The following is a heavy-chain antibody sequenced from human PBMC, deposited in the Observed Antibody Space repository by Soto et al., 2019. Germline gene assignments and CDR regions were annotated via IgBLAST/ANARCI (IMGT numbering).Heavy chain of an antibody. CDR2: ISANNGKT. Sequence: QVQLVQSGAEVKKPGASVKVSCKASGYTFTNYGISWVRQAPGQGLEWMGWISANNGKTNYAQKLQGRVTMTTDTPTSTAYMELRSLRSDDTAVYYCARSPYFSDSSCPNWFDPWGQGTLVTVSS. CDR1: GYTFTNYG. J-gene: IGHJ5*02. D-gene: IGHD3-22*01. V-gene: IGHV1-18*01. CDR3: ARSPYFSDSSCPNWFDP.